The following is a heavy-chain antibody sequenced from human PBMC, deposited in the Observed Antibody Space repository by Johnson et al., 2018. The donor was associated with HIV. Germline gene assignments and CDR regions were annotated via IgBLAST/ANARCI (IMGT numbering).Heavy chain of an antibody. CDR3: AREGDSSGMVFLDAFDI. CDR1: GFTFSSYA. J-gene: IGHJ3*02. D-gene: IGHD3-22*01. Sequence: QVQLVESGGGVVQPGRSLRLSCAASGFTFSSYAMHCVRQAPGKGLEWVAVLSYDGLNKYYADPVKGRFTISREHSKNTLYLQMNSLRAEDTAVYYCAREGDSSGMVFLDAFDIWGQGTMVTVSS. V-gene: IGHV3-30-3*01. CDR2: LSYDGLNK.